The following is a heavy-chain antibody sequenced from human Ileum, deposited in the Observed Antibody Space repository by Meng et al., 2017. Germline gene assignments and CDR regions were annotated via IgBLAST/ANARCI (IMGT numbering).Heavy chain of an antibody. Sequence: GESLKISCAGSGFTFGSHRMSRVRQAPGQGLEWVANINEDGSENYYLDSVKGRFTVSRDNAKNSLYLQMNSLRADDTAVYYCATSGSLAHWGQGTLVTVSS. CDR3: ATSGSLAH. J-gene: IGHJ4*02. CDR2: INEDGSEN. V-gene: IGHV3-7*01. D-gene: IGHD7-27*01. CDR1: GFTFGSHR.